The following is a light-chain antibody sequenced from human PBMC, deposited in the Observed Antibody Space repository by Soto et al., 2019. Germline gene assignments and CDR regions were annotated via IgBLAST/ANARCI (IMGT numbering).Light chain of an antibody. CDR2: GAS. CDR1: QSVISNY. CDR3: QQYNRYSGT. J-gene: IGKJ1*01. Sequence: EIVLTQSPGTLSLSPGDRATLSCRSSQSVISNYLGWYQQKPGRAPRLLVYGASSRATGIPDRFSGSGTRTDFTLTSSIRHPDDFASYYWQQYNRYSGTFGRGTKVDI. V-gene: IGKV3-20*01.